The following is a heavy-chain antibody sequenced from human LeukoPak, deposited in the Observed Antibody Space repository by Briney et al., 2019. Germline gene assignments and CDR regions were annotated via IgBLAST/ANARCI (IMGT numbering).Heavy chain of an antibody. CDR3: ARRTIAGTIGVYYFDH. D-gene: IGHD1-20*01. CDR2: IYPGDSDA. Sequence: GESLKISCQGSGYSFTTYWIGWVRQLPGKGLEWMGIIYPGDSDARYSPSFQGQVTISADKSISTAYLQWSSLKASDTAMYYCARRTIAGTIGVYYFDHWGQGTLVTVSS. CDR1: GYSFTTYW. V-gene: IGHV5-51*01. J-gene: IGHJ4*02.